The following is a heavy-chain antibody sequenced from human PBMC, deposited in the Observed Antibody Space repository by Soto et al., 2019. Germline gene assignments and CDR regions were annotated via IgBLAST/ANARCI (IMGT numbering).Heavy chain of an antibody. CDR3: VGGQYYFDY. V-gene: IGHV3-30*03. Sequence: QVQLVESGGGVVQPGRSLRLSCAASGFPFSSYGMHWVREAPGKGLEWVAVISYDGSNKYYADSVKGRFTISRDNSASTLYLQMNSLRPEDTALYYCVGGQYYFDYRGQGTLVNVSP. CDR2: ISYDGSNK. J-gene: IGHJ4*02. D-gene: IGHD3-10*01. CDR1: GFPFSSYG.